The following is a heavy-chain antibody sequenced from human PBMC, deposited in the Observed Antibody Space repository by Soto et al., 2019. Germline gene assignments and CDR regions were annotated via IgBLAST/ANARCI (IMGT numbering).Heavy chain of an antibody. D-gene: IGHD3-22*01. Sequence: LRLSCAASGFTFSDYYMSWIRQAPGKGLEWVSYISSSSSYTNYADSVKGRFTISRDNAKNSLYLQMNSLRAGDTAVYYCAREGPHYYDSSGYTGYWGQGTLVTVSS. CDR1: GFTFSDYY. CDR2: ISSSSSYT. J-gene: IGHJ4*02. V-gene: IGHV3-11*06. CDR3: AREGPHYYDSSGYTGY.